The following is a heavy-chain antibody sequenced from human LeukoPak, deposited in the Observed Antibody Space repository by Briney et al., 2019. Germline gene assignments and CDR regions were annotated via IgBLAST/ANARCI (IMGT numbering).Heavy chain of an antibody. Sequence: GGSLRLSCAASGFTVSSNYMSWVRQAPGKGLEWVSVICSGGSTYYADSVKGRFTISRDNSKNTLYLQMNSLRAEDTAVYYCARDRQLELRGLYYYYGMDVWGQGTTVTVSS. J-gene: IGHJ6*02. CDR2: ICSGGST. CDR1: GFTVSSNY. D-gene: IGHD1-7*01. CDR3: ARDRQLELRGLYYYYGMDV. V-gene: IGHV3-53*01.